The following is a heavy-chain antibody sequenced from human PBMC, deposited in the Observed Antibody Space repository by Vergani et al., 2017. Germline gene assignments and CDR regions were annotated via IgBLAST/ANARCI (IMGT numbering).Heavy chain of an antibody. Sequence: EVQRLESGGGLVQPGGSLRLFCAASGFTFSSYAMRWVRQAPGKGLEWGSASSGRGGSTYYADSVKGRFTISRDNSKNTLYLQMNSMRAEDTAVYYCAKAPVYVAVDIWGQGTMVTVSS. J-gene: IGHJ3*02. D-gene: IGHD5/OR15-5a*01. CDR3: AKAPVYVAVDI. V-gene: IGHV3-23*01. CDR2: SSGRGGST. CDR1: GFTFSSYA.